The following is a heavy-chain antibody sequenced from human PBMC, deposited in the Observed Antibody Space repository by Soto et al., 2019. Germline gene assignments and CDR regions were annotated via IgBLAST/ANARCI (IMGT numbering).Heavy chain of an antibody. V-gene: IGHV3-30-3*01. CDR3: ARPWGQLSTYYYGMDT. D-gene: IGHD3-16*01. CDR2: ISYDGDNK. Sequence: QVQLVESGGGVVQPGRSLTLSCAASAFTFRNYAMHWVRQAPGKGLEWVATISYDGDNKYYTDSVKGPFTISRDNSKNTLYLQMNSLRPEDTAVYYCARPWGQLSTYYYGMDTWGQGTTVTVSS. CDR1: AFTFRNYA. J-gene: IGHJ6*02.